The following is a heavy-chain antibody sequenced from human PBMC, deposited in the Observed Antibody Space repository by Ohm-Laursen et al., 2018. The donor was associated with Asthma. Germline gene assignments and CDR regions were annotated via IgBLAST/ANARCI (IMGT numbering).Heavy chain of an antibody. D-gene: IGHD6-13*01. J-gene: IGHJ4*02. CDR3: ARQDSSSWYFDY. V-gene: IGHV4-31*03. CDR1: GGSISSGGYY. CDR2: IYYSGST. Sequence: SETLSLTCIVSGGSISSGGYYWSWIRQHPGKGLEWIGYIYYSGSTYYNPSLKSRVTISVDTSKNQFSLKLSSVTAADTAVYYCARQDSSSWYFDYWGQGTLVTVSS.